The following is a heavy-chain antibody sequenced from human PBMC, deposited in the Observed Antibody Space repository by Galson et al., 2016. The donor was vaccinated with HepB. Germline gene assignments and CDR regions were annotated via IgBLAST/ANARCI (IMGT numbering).Heavy chain of an antibody. CDR2: INSDGTIS. CDR3: VRDHSVVPTTADNWFDP. Sequence: SLRLSCAASGFAFSSHWMHWVRQDLGKGLVWVSRINSDGTISNYADSVKGRFTISRDNAKNTLYLQMNSLRAEDTAVYFCVRDHSVVPTTADNWFDPGGRGTQVTVSS. J-gene: IGHJ5*02. CDR1: GFAFSSHW. D-gene: IGHD4-23*01. V-gene: IGHV3-74*01.